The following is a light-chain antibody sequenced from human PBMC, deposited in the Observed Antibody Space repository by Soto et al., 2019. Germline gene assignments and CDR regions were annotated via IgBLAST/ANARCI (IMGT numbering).Light chain of an antibody. V-gene: IGKV3-20*01. CDR1: QSISTTY. J-gene: IGKJ5*01. CDR3: QQYATSVVT. Sequence: EIVLTQSPGTLSLSPGERATLSCRASQSISTTYLAWYQQKPGLAPRLLIYGASTRATGIPVRFSGSGSGTDFTLTISRLEPEDFAVYFCQQYATSVVTFGQGTRLEIK. CDR2: GAS.